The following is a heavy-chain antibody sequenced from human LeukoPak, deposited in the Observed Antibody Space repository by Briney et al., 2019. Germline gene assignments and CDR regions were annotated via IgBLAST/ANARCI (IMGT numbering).Heavy chain of an antibody. CDR1: GFTFSSYG. J-gene: IGHJ4*02. V-gene: IGHV3-33*01. Sequence: GGSLRLSCAASGFTFSSYGMHWVRQAPGKGLEWVAVIWYDGSNKYYADSVKGRFTISRDNSKNTLYLQMNSLRTEDTAVYFCAREIYYDSSAFFDYWGQGTLVTVSS. D-gene: IGHD3-22*01. CDR2: IWYDGSNK. CDR3: AREIYYDSSAFFDY.